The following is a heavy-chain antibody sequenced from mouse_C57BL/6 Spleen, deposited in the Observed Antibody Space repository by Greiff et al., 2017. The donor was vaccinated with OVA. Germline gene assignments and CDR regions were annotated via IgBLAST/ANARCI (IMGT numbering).Heavy chain of an antibody. J-gene: IGHJ3*01. CDR3: AREDYGNPWFAY. D-gene: IGHD2-1*01. CDR2: ISYDGSN. CDR1: GYSITSGYY. Sequence: EVHLVESGPGLVKPSQSLSLTCSVTGYSITSGYYWNWIRQFPGNKLEWMGYISYDGSNNYNPSLKNRISITRDTSKNQFFLKLNSVTTEDTATYYCAREDYGNPWFAYWGQGTLVTVSA. V-gene: IGHV3-6*01.